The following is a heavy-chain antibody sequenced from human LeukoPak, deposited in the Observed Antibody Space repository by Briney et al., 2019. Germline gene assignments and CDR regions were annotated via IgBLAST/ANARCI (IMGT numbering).Heavy chain of an antibody. CDR3: ARGPTTVVTTLDY. Sequence: GRSLRLSCAASGFTFSSYWMHWVRQAPGKGLVWVSRINSDGSSTSYADSVKGRFTISRDNARNTLYLQMNSLRAEDTAVYYCARGPTTVVTTLDYWGQGTLVTVSS. CDR2: INSDGSST. CDR1: GFTFSSYW. J-gene: IGHJ4*02. D-gene: IGHD4-23*01. V-gene: IGHV3-74*01.